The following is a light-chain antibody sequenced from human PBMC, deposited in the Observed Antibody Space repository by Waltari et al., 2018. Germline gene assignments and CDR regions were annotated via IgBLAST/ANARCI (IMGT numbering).Light chain of an antibody. CDR2: KAS. CDR3: QQNKSYST. Sequence: DIQMTQSPPSLSASVGDRVNITCRASQSIDMWLAWYQQKPGKAPKLLIQKASSVESGVPSRFRGSGSGTEFTLTISYLKPDDFATYYCQQNKSYSTFGQGTKLELK. J-gene: IGKJ2*01. CDR1: QSIDMW. V-gene: IGKV1-5*03.